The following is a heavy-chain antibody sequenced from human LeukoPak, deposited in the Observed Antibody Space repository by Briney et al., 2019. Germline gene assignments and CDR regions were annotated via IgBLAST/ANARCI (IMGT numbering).Heavy chain of an antibody. CDR3: AKRGTTTGTYYVPPDY. Sequence: GGSLRLSCGASGFTFSSYAMSWVRQAPGKGLEWVSGITADGYSTYYPDSVKGRFTISRDNSKNTLYLQMNSLRAEDTAVYYCAKRGTTTGTYYVPPDYWGQGTLVTVSS. D-gene: IGHD1-26*01. V-gene: IGHV3-23*01. CDR2: ITADGYST. J-gene: IGHJ4*02. CDR1: GFTFSSYA.